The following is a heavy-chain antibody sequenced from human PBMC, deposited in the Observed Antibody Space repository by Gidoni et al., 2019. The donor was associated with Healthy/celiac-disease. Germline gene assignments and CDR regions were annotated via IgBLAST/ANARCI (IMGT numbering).Heavy chain of an antibody. Sequence: QVQLVESGGGVVQPGRSLRLSCAASGFTFSSYGMHWVRQAPGKGLEWVAVIWYDGSNKYYADSVKGRFTISRDNSKNTLYLQMNSLRAEDTAVYYCARGYYDILTGYASLYYYYGMDVWGQGTTVTVSS. CDR1: GFTFSSYG. D-gene: IGHD3-9*01. J-gene: IGHJ6*02. CDR2: IWYDGSNK. V-gene: IGHV3-33*01. CDR3: ARGYYDILTGYASLYYYYGMDV.